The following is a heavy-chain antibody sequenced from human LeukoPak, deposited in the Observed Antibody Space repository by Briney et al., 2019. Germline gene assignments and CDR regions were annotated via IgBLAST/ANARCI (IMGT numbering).Heavy chain of an antibody. D-gene: IGHD3-9*01. CDR1: GFTFSSYA. CDR3: AKDDYDILTGSFQH. CDR2: ISGSGGST. Sequence: GRSLRLPCAASGFTFSSYAMSWVRQAPGKGLEWVSAISGSGGSTYYADSVKGRFTISRDNSKNTLYLQMNSLRAEDTAVYYCAKDDYDILTGSFQHWGQGTLVTVSS. V-gene: IGHV3-23*01. J-gene: IGHJ1*01.